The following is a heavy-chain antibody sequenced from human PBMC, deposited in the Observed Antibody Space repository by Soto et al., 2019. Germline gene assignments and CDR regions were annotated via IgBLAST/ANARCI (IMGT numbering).Heavy chain of an antibody. CDR1: GFTFSSYG. Sequence: GGSLRLSCAASGFTFSSYGMHWVRQAPGKGLEWVAVIWYDGSNKYYADSVKGRFTISRDNSKNTLYLQMNSLRAEDTAVYYCARSFGEYQLSTFYNWFDPWGQGTLVTVSS. D-gene: IGHD2-2*01. J-gene: IGHJ5*02. CDR3: ARSFGEYQLSTFYNWFDP. CDR2: IWYDGSNK. V-gene: IGHV3-33*01.